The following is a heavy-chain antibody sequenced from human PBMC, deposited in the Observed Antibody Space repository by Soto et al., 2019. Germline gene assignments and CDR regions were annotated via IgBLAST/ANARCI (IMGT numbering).Heavy chain of an antibody. D-gene: IGHD2-15*01. J-gene: IGHJ5*02. Sequence: SETVSLTCTVSGGSISSYYWSWVRQPPGKGLEWIGYIYYSGTTNYNSSLKSRVTISVDTSKNQFSLKLSSVTAADTAVYYCARDTDDCSGGSCYGAWFDPWGQGTLVTVSS. V-gene: IGHV4-59*01. CDR1: GGSISSYY. CDR3: ARDTDDCSGGSCYGAWFDP. CDR2: IYYSGTT.